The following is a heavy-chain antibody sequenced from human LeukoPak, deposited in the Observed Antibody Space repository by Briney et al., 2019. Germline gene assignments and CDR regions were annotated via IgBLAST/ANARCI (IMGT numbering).Heavy chain of an antibody. D-gene: IGHD1-26*01. Sequence: GGSLRLSCAASGFTFSSYAMHWVRQAPGKGLEWVSSITSGSANTYYGDSVKGRFTISRDDSKNTLYLQMNSLRVEDTALYYCAKRGPVGATERHFDYWGQGTLVTVSS. CDR1: GFTFSSYA. CDR2: ITSGSANT. J-gene: IGHJ4*02. CDR3: AKRGPVGATERHFDY. V-gene: IGHV3-23*01.